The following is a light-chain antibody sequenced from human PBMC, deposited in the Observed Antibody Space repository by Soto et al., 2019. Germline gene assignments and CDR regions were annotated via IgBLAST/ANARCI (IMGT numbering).Light chain of an antibody. CDR1: SSNIGTGYD. CDR2: GNN. Sequence: QSVLTQPPSMSGAPGQRVTISCTGSSSNIGTGYDVHWYQQVPGTAPKLLIYGNNNLPSGVPDRFSGSKSGTSASLAITGLQAEDEADYYCQSYDNSLRGYVFGTGTKLTVL. J-gene: IGLJ1*01. CDR3: QSYDNSLRGYV. V-gene: IGLV1-40*01.